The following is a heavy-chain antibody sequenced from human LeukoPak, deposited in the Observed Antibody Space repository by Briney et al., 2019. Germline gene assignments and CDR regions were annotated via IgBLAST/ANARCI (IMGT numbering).Heavy chain of an antibody. Sequence: SETLSLTCAVYGGSFSGYYWSWIRQPPGKGLEWIGEINHSGSTNYNPSLKSRVTISVDTSKNQFSLKLSSVTAADTAVYYCARYMVVVPAAIRGCWFDPWGQGTLVTVSS. CDR1: GGSFSGYY. CDR3: ARYMVVVPAAIRGCWFDP. J-gene: IGHJ5*02. D-gene: IGHD2-2*01. V-gene: IGHV4-34*01. CDR2: INHSGST.